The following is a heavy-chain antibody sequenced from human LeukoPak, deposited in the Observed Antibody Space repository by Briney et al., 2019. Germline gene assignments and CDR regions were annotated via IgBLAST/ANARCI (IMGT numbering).Heavy chain of an antibody. CDR3: AREMATIPLFDY. CDR1: GFTLSSNW. J-gene: IGHJ4*02. CDR2: INWNGGST. D-gene: IGHD5-24*01. Sequence: GGSLRLSCAGSGFTLSSNWMHWVRQAPGKGLEWVSGINWNGGSTGYADSVKGRFTISRDNSKNTLYLQMNSLRAEDTAVYYCAREMATIPLFDYWGQGTLVTVSS. V-gene: IGHV3-74*01.